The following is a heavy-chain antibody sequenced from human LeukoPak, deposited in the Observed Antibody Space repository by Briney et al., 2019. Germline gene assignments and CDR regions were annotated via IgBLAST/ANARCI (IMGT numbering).Heavy chain of an antibody. D-gene: IGHD5-12*01. CDR2: INPNSGGT. J-gene: IGHJ4*02. CDR3: ARVGRGYSGYDSSVFDY. CDR1: GYTFTGYY. Sequence: ASVKVSCKASGYTFTGYYMHWVRHAPGQGLEWMGWINPNSGGTNYARKFQGRVTMTRDTSISTAYMELSRLRSDDTAVYYCARVGRGYSGYDSSVFDYWGQGTLVTVSS. V-gene: IGHV1-2*02.